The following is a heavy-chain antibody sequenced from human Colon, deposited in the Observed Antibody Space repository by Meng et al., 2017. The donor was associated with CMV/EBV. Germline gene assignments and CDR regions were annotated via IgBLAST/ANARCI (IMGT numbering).Heavy chain of an antibody. CDR2: ITSKSDGAKR. CDR3: TTMGGYDKDY. V-gene: IGHV3-15*01. J-gene: IGHJ4*02. D-gene: IGHD5-12*01. Sequence: GESLKISCEASEFSLTNAWMTWVRQAPGKGLEWVGRITSKSDGAKRGYAEPVRGRFAILRDDSKNTLYLEMNNLKTEDTGVYYCTTMGGYDKDYWGQGTLVTVSS. CDR1: EFSLTNAW.